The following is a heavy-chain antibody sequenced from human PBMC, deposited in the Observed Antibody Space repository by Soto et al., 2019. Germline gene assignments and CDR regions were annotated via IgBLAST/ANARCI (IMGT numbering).Heavy chain of an antibody. CDR1: GVSFSGNY. CDR2: INYSGST. D-gene: IGHD3-16*02. J-gene: IGHJ3*01. V-gene: IGHV4-34*02. Sequence: QVQLQQWGAGLLKPSETLSLTCAVDGVSFSGNYWSWVRQTPGKGLEWIGQINYSGSTRYNPSLMSRVTISVDTSTNQFSLRLKSMTAADTAVYYCATLGVWGSYRHDALDLWGQGTVVTVSS. CDR3: ATLGVWGSYRHDALDL.